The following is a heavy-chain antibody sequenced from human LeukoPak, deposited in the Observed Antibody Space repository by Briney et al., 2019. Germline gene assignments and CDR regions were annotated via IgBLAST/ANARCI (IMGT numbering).Heavy chain of an antibody. CDR1: GDSVSSNSAA. CDR2: TYYRPKWYN. J-gene: IGHJ5*02. CDR3: AREGARLGYCSGGSCYYGWFDP. D-gene: IGHD2-15*01. V-gene: IGHV6-1*01. Sequence: SQTLSLTCAISGDSVSSNSAAWNWIRQSPSRGLEWLGRTYYRPKWYNDYAVSVKSRITINPDTSKNQFSLQLNSVTPEDTAVYYCAREGARLGYCSGGSCYYGWFDPWGQGTLVTVSS.